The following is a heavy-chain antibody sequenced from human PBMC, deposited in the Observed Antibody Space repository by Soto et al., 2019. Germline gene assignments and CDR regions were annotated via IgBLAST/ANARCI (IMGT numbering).Heavy chain of an antibody. Sequence: GGSLRLSCAASGFTFSNAWMSWVRQAPGKGLEWVGRIKSKTDGGTTDYAAPVKGGFTISRDDSKNTLYLQMNSLKTEDTAVYYCTTDHLGELSYDYWGQGTLVTVSS. CDR2: IKSKTDGGTT. J-gene: IGHJ4*02. CDR3: TTDHLGELSYDY. V-gene: IGHV3-15*01. CDR1: GFTFSNAW. D-gene: IGHD3-16*02.